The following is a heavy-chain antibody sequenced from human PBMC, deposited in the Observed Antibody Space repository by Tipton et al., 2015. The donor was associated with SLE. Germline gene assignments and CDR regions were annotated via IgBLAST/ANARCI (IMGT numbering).Heavy chain of an antibody. CDR2: IYYSGST. J-gene: IGHJ6*03. CDR1: GGSISSGGYY. CDR3: ARVARGFGELLYYYYYYTDV. D-gene: IGHD3-10*01. V-gene: IGHV4-31*03. Sequence: TLSLTCTVSGGSISSGGYYWSWIRQHPGKGLEWIGYIYYSGSTYYNPSLKSRVTISVDTSKNQFSLKLSSVTAADTAVYYCARVARGFGELLYYYYYYTDVWGKGTTVTVSS.